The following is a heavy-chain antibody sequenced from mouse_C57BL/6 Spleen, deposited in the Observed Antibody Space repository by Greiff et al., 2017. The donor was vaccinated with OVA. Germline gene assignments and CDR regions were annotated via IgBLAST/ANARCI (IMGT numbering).Heavy chain of an antibody. D-gene: IGHD1-1*01. V-gene: IGHV1-19*01. CDR1: GYTFTDYY. Sequence: EVQRVESGPVLVKPGASVKMSCKASGYTFTDYYMNWVKQSHGKSLEWIGVINPYNGGTSYNQKFKGKATLTVDKSSSTAYMELNSLTSEDSAVYYCARGYYYGSSLSWFAYWGQGTLVTVSA. J-gene: IGHJ3*01. CDR2: INPYNGGT. CDR3: ARGYYYGSSLSWFAY.